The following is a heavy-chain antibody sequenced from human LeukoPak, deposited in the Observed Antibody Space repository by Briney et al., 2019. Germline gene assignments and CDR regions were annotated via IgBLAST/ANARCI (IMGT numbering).Heavy chain of an antibody. Sequence: PGRSLRPSCAASGFTFSSYAMHWVRQAPGKGLEWVAVISYDGSNKYYADSVKGRFTISRDNSKNTLYLQMNSLRAEDTAVYYCAGVYDFWSAFDYWGQGTLVTVSS. CDR3: AGVYDFWSAFDY. CDR2: ISYDGSNK. CDR1: GFTFSSYA. D-gene: IGHD3-3*01. V-gene: IGHV3-30-3*01. J-gene: IGHJ4*02.